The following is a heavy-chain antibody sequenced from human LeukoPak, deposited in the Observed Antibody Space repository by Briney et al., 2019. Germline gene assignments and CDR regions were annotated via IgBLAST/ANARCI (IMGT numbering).Heavy chain of an antibody. Sequence: TGGSLRLSCAASGFSFSSYALSWVRQAPGKGLEWVSAITGGGESTYYADSVKGRFTISRDKTKNTLYLQMTSLRTEDTAVYYCAKDRRYGFWNAADALDIWGQGTLVTVSS. D-gene: IGHD3-3*01. V-gene: IGHV3-23*01. J-gene: IGHJ3*02. CDR1: GFSFSSYA. CDR3: AKDRRYGFWNAADALDI. CDR2: ITGGGEST.